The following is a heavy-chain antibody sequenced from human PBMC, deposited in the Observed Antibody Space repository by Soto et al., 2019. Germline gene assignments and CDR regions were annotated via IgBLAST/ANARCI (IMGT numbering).Heavy chain of an antibody. CDR3: ARVRPGGSYFYYGMDV. CDR1: GFSFGSCG. J-gene: IGHJ6*02. V-gene: IGHV3-33*01. D-gene: IGHD3-10*01. CDR2: IWFDGSKK. Sequence: QVQLVESGGGVVQPGRSLRLSCAASGFSFGSCGMHWVRQAPGKGLEWVSIIWFDGSKKYYADSVKGRFTISRDNSKNMLTLEMNNLRPEDTAIYYCARVRPGGSYFYYGMDVWGQGTTVTVSS.